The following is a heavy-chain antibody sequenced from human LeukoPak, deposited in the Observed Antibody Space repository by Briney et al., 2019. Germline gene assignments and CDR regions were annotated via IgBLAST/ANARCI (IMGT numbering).Heavy chain of an antibody. CDR2: TYYRSRWYN. D-gene: IGHD3-10*01. CDR1: GDSVSGNSAA. J-gene: IGHJ3*02. V-gene: IGHV6-1*01. CDR3: ARGELYFYGSGSYYNVDM. Sequence: SQTLSLTCAISGDSVSGNSAAWNWIRQSPSRGLEWLGRTYYRSRWYNDYAVSVESRITINSDTFKNQFSLQLNSVTPEDTAIYYCARGELYFYGSGSYYNVDMWGQGTMVTVSS.